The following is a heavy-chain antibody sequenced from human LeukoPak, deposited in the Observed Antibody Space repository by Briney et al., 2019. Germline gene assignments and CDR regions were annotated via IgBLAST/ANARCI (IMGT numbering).Heavy chain of an antibody. CDR1: GYTFTSYD. J-gene: IGHJ4*02. Sequence: ASVKVSCKASGYTFTSYDINWVRQATGQGLEWMGWMNPNSGNAGYAQKFQGRVTMTRNTSISTAYMELSSLRSEDTAVYYCARGLRDTAMANDYWGQGTLVTVSS. V-gene: IGHV1-8*01. D-gene: IGHD5-18*01. CDR3: ARGLRDTAMANDY. CDR2: MNPNSGNA.